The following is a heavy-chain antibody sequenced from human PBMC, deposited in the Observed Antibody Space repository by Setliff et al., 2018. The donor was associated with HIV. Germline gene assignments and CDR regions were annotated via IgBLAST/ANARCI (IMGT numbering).Heavy chain of an antibody. J-gene: IGHJ4*02. CDR1: GASVNYNT. D-gene: IGHD3-16*01. V-gene: IGHV4-59*08. Sequence: SETLSLTCSVSGASVNYNTWSWIRQAPGKGLQWIGFIYNSVTTNYNPSLKSRATISLDTSKNQFSLKLSSVTAADTAVYYCARVQGGTMRPFDSWGQGTLVTVSS. CDR2: IYNSVTT. CDR3: ARVQGGTMRPFDS.